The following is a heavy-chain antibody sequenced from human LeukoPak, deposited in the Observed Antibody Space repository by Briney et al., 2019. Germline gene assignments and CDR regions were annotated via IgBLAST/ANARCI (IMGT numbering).Heavy chain of an antibody. CDR3: ARSLGRPAAVYYYYYYMDV. J-gene: IGHJ6*03. D-gene: IGHD6-13*01. Sequence: NSSETLSLTCAVYGGSFSDYYWSWIRQPPGKGLEWIGEINHSGSTNYNPSLKSRVTISVDTSKNQFSLKLSSVTAADTAVYYCARSLGRPAAVYYYYYYMDVWGKGTTVTVSS. CDR2: INHSGST. CDR1: GGSFSDYY. V-gene: IGHV4-34*01.